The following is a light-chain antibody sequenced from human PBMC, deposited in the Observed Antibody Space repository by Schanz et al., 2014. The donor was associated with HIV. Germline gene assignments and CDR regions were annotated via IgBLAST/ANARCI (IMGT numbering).Light chain of an antibody. CDR2: GNS. J-gene: IGLJ3*02. V-gene: IGLV1-44*01. CDR3: ATWDDSLDGWV. Sequence: QSVLTQAPSASGTPGQRVTISCSGSTSDFKTNAVLWYQQLPGAAPQLLLYGNSQRPSGVPDRFSGSQSGTSASLAISGLQSEDESDFFCATWDDSLDGWVFGGGTKLTVL. CDR1: TSDFKTNA.